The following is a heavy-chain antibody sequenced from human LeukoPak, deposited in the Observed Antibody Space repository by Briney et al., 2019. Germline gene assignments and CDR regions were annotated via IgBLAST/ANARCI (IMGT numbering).Heavy chain of an antibody. Sequence: PGGSLRLSCAASGFTFSDYYMSWIRQAPGKGLEWVSYISNSGSTIYYADSVRGRFTISRDNAKNSLYLQMNSLRAEDTAVYYCARTSMILVVPYFDYWGQGTLVTVSS. J-gene: IGHJ4*02. CDR3: ARTSMILVVPYFDY. V-gene: IGHV3-11*01. D-gene: IGHD3-22*01. CDR1: GFTFSDYY. CDR2: ISNSGSTI.